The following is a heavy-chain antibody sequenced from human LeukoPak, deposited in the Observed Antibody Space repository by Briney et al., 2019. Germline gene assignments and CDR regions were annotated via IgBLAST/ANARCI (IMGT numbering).Heavy chain of an antibody. J-gene: IGHJ4*02. Sequence: ASVKVSCKASGYTFTTYGISWVRQAPGQGLEWMGWISAYNGDTNYAQKLQGRVTMTTDTSTNTAYMDLRSLRSADTAVYYCARDPPMDYDYVWGSYRPKYFDSWGQGTLVTVSS. CDR1: GYTFTTYG. D-gene: IGHD3-16*02. CDR2: ISAYNGDT. V-gene: IGHV1-18*01. CDR3: ARDPPMDYDYVWGSYRPKYFDS.